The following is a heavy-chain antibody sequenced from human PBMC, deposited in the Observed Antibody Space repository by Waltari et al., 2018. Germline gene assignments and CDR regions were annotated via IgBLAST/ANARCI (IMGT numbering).Heavy chain of an antibody. D-gene: IGHD2-15*01. J-gene: IGHJ6*02. CDR1: GFTFSNYG. V-gene: IGHV3-33*06. CDR2: IWYDGNNK. Sequence: QVQLVESGGGGVQPGTSLSLSCAASGFTFSNYGMHWVRQAPGKGLEWVAVIWYDGNNKYYEDSVKGRFTISRDNSRNTLDLQMNGLRVEDTAVYYCGKDYSAYHFGMDVRGQGSTVTVSS. CDR3: GKDYSAYHFGMDV.